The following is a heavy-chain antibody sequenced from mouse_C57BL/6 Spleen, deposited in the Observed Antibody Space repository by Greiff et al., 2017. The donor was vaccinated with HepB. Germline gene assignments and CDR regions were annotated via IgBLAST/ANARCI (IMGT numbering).Heavy chain of an antibody. J-gene: IGHJ1*03. V-gene: IGHV5-16*01. CDR1: GFTFSDYY. CDR2: INYDGSST. Sequence: DVKLVESEGGLVQPGSSMKLSCTASGFTFSDYYMAWVRQVPEKGLEWVANINYDGSSTYYLDSLKSRFIISRDNAKNILYLQMSSLKSEDTATYYCARGRRYFDVWGTGTTVTVSS. CDR3: ARGRRYFDV.